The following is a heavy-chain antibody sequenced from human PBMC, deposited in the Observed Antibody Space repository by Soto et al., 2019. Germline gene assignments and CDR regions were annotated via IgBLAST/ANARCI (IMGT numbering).Heavy chain of an antibody. CDR1: GYTFTSYY. CDR2: INPSGGST. J-gene: IGHJ4*02. CDR3: ARALSVYYDSSGYQTDY. V-gene: IGHV1-46*03. Sequence: ASVKVSCKASGYTFTSYYMHWVRQAPGQGLEWMGIINPSGGSTSYAQKFQGRVTMTRDTSTSTVYMELSSLRSEDTAVYYCARALSVYYDSSGYQTDYWGQGTLVTVYS. D-gene: IGHD3-22*01.